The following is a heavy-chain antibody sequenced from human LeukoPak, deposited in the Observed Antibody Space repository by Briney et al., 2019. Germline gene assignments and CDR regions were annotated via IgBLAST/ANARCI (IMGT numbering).Heavy chain of an antibody. CDR1: GGSFSGYY. D-gene: IGHD3-16*02. J-gene: IGHJ5*02. V-gene: IGHV4-34*01. CDR2: INHSGST. CDR3: ARDRIGPNWFDP. Sequence: SETLSLTCAVYGGSFSGYYWSWIRQPPGKGLEWIGEINHSGSTNYNPSLKSRVTISVDTSKNQFSLKLSSVTAADTAVYYCARDRIGPNWFDPWGQGTLVTVSS.